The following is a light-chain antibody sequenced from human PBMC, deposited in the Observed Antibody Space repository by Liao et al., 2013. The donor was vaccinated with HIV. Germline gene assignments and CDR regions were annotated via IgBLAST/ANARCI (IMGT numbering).Light chain of an antibody. CDR2: NES. J-gene: IGLJ1*01. CDR3: QVWDSTTASYV. Sequence: SYVLTQPPSVSVAPGKTARITCGGNNIGSKTVHWYQQKPGQAPVLVIYNESDRPSGVPERFSGSNSGNTATLTISRVEAGDEADYSCQVWDSTTASYVFGTGTKVTVL. V-gene: IGLV3-21*01. CDR1: NIGSKT.